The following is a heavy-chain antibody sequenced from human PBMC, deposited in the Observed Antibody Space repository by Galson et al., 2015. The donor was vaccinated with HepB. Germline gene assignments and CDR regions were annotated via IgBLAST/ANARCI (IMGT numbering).Heavy chain of an antibody. J-gene: IGHJ4*02. CDR3: ARAPRDFGELLTLDY. D-gene: IGHD3-10*01. CDR2: ISSSSSYI. V-gene: IGHV3-21*01. CDR1: GFTFSSYS. Sequence: SLRLSCAASGFTFSSYSMNWVRQAPGKGLEWVSSISSSSSYIYYADSVKGRFTISRDNAKNSLYLQMNSLRAEDTAVYYCARAPRDFGELLTLDYWGQGTLVTVSS.